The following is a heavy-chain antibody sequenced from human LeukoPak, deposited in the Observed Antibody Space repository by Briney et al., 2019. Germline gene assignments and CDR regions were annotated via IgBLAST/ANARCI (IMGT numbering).Heavy chain of an antibody. V-gene: IGHV4-39*01. CDR2: IYYSGST. D-gene: IGHD3-3*01. J-gene: IGHJ5*02. Sequence: SETLSLTCTVSGGSISSYYWGWIRQPPGKGLEWIGSIYYSGSTYYNPSLKSRVTISVDTSKNQFSLKLSSVTAADTAVYYCASLLRFGFDPWGQGTLVTVSS. CDR3: ASLLRFGFDP. CDR1: GGSISSYY.